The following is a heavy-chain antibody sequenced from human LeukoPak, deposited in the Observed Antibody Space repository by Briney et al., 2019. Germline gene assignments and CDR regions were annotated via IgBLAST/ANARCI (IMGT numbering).Heavy chain of an antibody. D-gene: IGHD3-10*01. CDR1: GGSTSSGAYY. CDR2: IYYSGST. V-gene: IGHV4-31*03. Sequence: PSETLSLTCTVSGGSTSSGAYYWSWIRQHPGKGLEWIGYIYYSGSTYYNPSLKSRVTISVDTSKNQFSLKLSSVTAADTAVYYCAREARDYGSGSYYNEGGAFDIWGQGTMVTVSS. J-gene: IGHJ3*02. CDR3: AREARDYGSGSYYNEGGAFDI.